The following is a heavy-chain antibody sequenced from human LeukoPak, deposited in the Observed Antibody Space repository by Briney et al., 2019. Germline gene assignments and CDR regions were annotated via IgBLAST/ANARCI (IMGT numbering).Heavy chain of an antibody. CDR2: IYHSGTT. CDR3: ARMLAARPDDDR. D-gene: IGHD6-6*01. V-gene: IGHV4-4*02. J-gene: IGHJ5*02. Sequence: SETLSLTCAVSGGSIISDNTWWTWVRQPPGKGLEWIGDIYHSGTTNYNPSLRSRVTISLDKSKNQFSLNLNSVTAADTAVYYCARMLAARPDDDRWGQGTLVTVSS. CDR1: GGSIISDNTW.